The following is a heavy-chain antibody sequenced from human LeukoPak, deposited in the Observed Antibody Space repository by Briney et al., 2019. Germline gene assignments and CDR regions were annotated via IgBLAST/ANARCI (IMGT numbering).Heavy chain of an antibody. CDR3: ARGKTSQNIVTRKTYNWFDP. V-gene: IGHV3-48*03. CDR2: ISASGSLT. CDR1: GFSFSSYE. J-gene: IGHJ5*02. D-gene: IGHD2/OR15-2a*01. Sequence: GGSLRLSCAASGFSFSSYEMNWVRQAPGKGLEWISYISASGSLTHYADSVKGRFTISRDNAKNPLYLQMKSLRAEDTAVYYCARGKTSQNIVTRKTYNWFDPWGQGTLVTVSS.